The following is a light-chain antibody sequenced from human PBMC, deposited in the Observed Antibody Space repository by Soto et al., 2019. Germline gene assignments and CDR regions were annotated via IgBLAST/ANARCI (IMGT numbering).Light chain of an antibody. CDR1: QSVSSN. J-gene: IGKJ4*01. V-gene: IGKV3-15*01. CDR2: GAS. CDR3: QQYNNWPPLT. Sequence: EIVMTQSPATLSVSPGERATLSCRASQSVSSNLAWYQQKPGQAPRLLIYGASTRATGIPARFSGSGSGTEFTLTISSLLSEDFAAYYCQQYNNWPPLTFGGGTKVEIK.